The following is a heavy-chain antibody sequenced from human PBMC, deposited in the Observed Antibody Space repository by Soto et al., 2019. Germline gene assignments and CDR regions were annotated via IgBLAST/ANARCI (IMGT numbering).Heavy chain of an antibody. D-gene: IGHD2-8*01. CDR3: AREGSPMVWSYYYYYGMDV. J-gene: IGHJ6*02. CDR1: GGSISSGDYY. Sequence: SETLSLTCTVSGGSISSGDYYWSWIRQPPGKGLEWIGYIYYSGSTYYNPSLKSRVTISVDTSKNQFSLKLSSVTAADTAVYYCAREGSPMVWSYYYYYGMDVWGQGTTVTVSS. V-gene: IGHV4-30-4*01. CDR2: IYYSGST.